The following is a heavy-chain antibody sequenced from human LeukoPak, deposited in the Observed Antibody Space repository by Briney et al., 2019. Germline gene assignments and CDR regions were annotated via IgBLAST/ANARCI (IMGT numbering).Heavy chain of an antibody. CDR1: GFTFSSYS. CDR2: ISSISSYI. CDR3: ARGGKFTYYYGSGSEYYFDY. J-gene: IGHJ4*02. D-gene: IGHD3-10*01. Sequence: GGSLRLSCAASGFTFSSYSMNWVRQAPGKGLEWVSSISSISSYIYYADSVKGRFTISRDNAKNSLYLQMNSLRAEDTAVYYCARGGKFTYYYGSGSEYYFDYWGQGTLVTVSS. V-gene: IGHV3-21*01.